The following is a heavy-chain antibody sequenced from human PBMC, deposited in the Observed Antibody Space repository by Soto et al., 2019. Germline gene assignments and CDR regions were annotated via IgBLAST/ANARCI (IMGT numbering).Heavy chain of an antibody. D-gene: IGHD3-22*01. Sequence: QVQLVESGGGVVQPGRSLRLSCAASGFTFSSYGMHWVRQAPGKGLEWVAVIRYDGSNKYYADSVKGRFTISRDNSKNTLYLQMNSLRAEDTAVYYCARDQEDSSGHDYWGQGTLVTVSS. CDR1: GFTFSSYG. CDR2: IRYDGSNK. CDR3: ARDQEDSSGHDY. V-gene: IGHV3-33*01. J-gene: IGHJ4*02.